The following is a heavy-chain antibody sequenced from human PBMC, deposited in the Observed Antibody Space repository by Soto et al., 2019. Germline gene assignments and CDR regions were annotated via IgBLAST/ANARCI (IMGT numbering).Heavy chain of an antibody. CDR2: FDPEDGET. D-gene: IGHD2-15*01. J-gene: IGHJ4*02. CDR1: GYTLTELS. V-gene: IGHV1-24*01. Sequence: ASVKVSCKVSGYTLTELSMHWVRQAPGKGLEWMGGFDPEDGETIYAQKFQGRVTMTEDTSTDTAYMELSSLRSEDTAVYYCATAGYCSGGSCYSRGYFDYWGQGTLVTVSS. CDR3: ATAGYCSGGSCYSRGYFDY.